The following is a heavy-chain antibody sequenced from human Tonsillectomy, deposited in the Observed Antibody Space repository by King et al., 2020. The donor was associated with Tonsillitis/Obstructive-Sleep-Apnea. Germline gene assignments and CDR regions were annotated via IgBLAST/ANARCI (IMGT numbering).Heavy chain of an antibody. J-gene: IGHJ6*03. D-gene: IGHD3-3*01. CDR3: ARDGKTYYEFWIGHTGYYMDV. CDR1: GFTFSSYG. Sequence: VQLVESGGGVFQPGRSLRLSCAASGFTFSSYGMHWVRQAPGKGLEWVAVIWYDGSNKYYADSVKGQFTISRDNSKNTLYLQMNILRAEDTAVYYCARDGKTYYEFWIGHTGYYMDVWGKGTTVTVSS. V-gene: IGHV3-33*01. CDR2: IWYDGSNK.